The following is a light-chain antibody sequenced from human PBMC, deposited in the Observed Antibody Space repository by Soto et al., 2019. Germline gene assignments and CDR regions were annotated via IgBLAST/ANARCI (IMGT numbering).Light chain of an antibody. CDR2: AAS. J-gene: IGKJ2*02. CDR3: QQSYSNPRT. Sequence: DIQMTQSPSSLSASVGDRVTITCRASQSISSYLNWYQQKPGKAPKLLIYAASSLQSGVPSRFSGSGSGTDFTLTISSLQTEEFATYYCQQSYSNPRTFGQGTKLEIK. V-gene: IGKV1-39*01. CDR1: QSISSY.